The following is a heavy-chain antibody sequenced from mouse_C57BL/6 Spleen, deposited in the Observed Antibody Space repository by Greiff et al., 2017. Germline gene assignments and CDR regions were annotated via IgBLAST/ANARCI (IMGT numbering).Heavy chain of an antibody. D-gene: IGHD4-1*01. CDR2: IYWDDDK. CDR3: ARREAGTVLFDY. J-gene: IGHJ2*01. CDR1: GFSLSTSGMG. V-gene: IGHV8-12*01. Sequence: QVTLKESGPGILQSSQTLSLTCSFSGFSLSTSGMGVSWIRQPSGKGLEWLAHIYWDDDKRYNPSLKSRLTISKDTSRNQVFLKITSVDTADTATYYCARREAGTVLFDYWGQGTTLTVSS.